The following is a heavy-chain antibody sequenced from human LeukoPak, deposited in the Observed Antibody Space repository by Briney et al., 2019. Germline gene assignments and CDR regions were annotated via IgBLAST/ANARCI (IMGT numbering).Heavy chain of an antibody. Sequence: ASVKVSCKASGGTFSSYAFSGVRRAPGQGLEWMGRIIPILGITNYAQKFQGRVTITADTSTSTAYMELSSLRSDDTAVYYCARGGQQWLSTNYYYYGMDVWGQGTTVTVSS. CDR1: GGTFSSYA. V-gene: IGHV1-69*04. CDR2: IIPILGIT. J-gene: IGHJ6*02. CDR3: ARGGQQWLSTNYYYYGMDV. D-gene: IGHD6-19*01.